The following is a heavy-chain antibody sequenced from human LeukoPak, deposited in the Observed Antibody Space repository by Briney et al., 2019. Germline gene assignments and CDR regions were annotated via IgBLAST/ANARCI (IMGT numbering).Heavy chain of an antibody. CDR3: ARISIVGATVYYFDY. Sequence: ASVKVTCKASGYTFTSYYMHWVRQAPGQGLDRMGWINPNSGCTNYAQKVQGRDTMTRDTSISTDYMEVSRVRSDETAVYYCARISIVGATVYYFDYWGQGTLVTVSS. D-gene: IGHD1-26*01. CDR1: GYTFTSYY. J-gene: IGHJ4*02. CDR2: INPNSGCT. V-gene: IGHV1-2*02.